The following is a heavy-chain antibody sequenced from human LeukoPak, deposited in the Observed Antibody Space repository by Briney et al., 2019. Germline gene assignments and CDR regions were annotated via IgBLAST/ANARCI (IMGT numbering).Heavy chain of an antibody. V-gene: IGHV3-64*01. J-gene: IGHJ4*02. CDR1: GFTFSSYT. CDR2: ISSNGGST. Sequence: GGSLRLSCAASGFTFSSYTMHCVRQAPGEGLEYVSAISSNGGSTYYANSVKGRFTISRDNSKNTLYLQMGSLRAEDMAVYYCARARYFDWLYFDYWGQGTLVTVSS. CDR3: ARARYFDWLYFDY. D-gene: IGHD3-9*01.